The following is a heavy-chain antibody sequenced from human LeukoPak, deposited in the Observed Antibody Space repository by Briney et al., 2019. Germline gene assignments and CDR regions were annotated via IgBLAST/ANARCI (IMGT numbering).Heavy chain of an antibody. CDR2: IYYSGST. CDR3: ARLHIAAIFDY. CDR1: GGSISSSSYY. J-gene: IGHJ4*02. V-gene: IGHV4-39*01. Sequence: SETLSLTCTVSGGSISSSSYYWGWIRQPPGKGLEWIGSIYYSGSTYYNPSLKSRVTISVDTSKDQFSLKLSSVTAADTAVYYCARLHIAAIFDYWGQGTLVTVSS. D-gene: IGHD6-13*01.